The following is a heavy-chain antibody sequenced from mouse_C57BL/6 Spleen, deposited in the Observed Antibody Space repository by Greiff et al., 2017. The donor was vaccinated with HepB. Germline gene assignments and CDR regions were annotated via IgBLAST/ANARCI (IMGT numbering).Heavy chain of an antibody. CDR3: ARAQFITTVVATGFDY. CDR1: GFSLTSYG. CDR2: IWSGGST. Sequence: QVQLKESGPGLVQPSQSLSITCTVSGFSLTSYGVHWVRQSPGKGLEWLGVIWSGGSTDYNAAFISRLSISKDNSKSQVFFKMNSLQADDTAIYYCARAQFITTVVATGFDYWGQGTTLTVSS. J-gene: IGHJ2*01. D-gene: IGHD1-1*01. V-gene: IGHV2-2*01.